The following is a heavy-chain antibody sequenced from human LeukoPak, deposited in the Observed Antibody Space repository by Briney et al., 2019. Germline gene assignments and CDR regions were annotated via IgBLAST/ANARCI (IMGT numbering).Heavy chain of an antibody. V-gene: IGHV3-23*01. Sequence: TGGSLRLSCAASGFIFSTYAMSWVRQAPGKGLEWVSAISGRGVSTSYADSVRGRFTISRDNSKNTLYLQMNSLRAEDTAVYYCAKAASGNWNDVSDYWGQGTLVTVSS. CDR3: AKAASGNWNDVSDY. J-gene: IGHJ4*02. D-gene: IGHD1-20*01. CDR2: ISGRGVST. CDR1: GFIFSTYA.